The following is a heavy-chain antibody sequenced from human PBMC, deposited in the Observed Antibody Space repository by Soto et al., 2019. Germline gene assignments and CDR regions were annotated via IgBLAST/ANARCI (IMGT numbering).Heavy chain of an antibody. CDR1: GFTAGGNY. Sequence: PGGSLRLSCAASGFTAGGNYISWVRQVPGKGPEWVSIIYTDATTFYADSVKGRFTFSRDDAKNTLFLQMNSLRVEDTAVYYCARVLLKGGLDVWGQGTTVTVSS. V-gene: IGHV3-53*01. J-gene: IGHJ6*02. D-gene: IGHD1-26*01. CDR3: ARVLLKGGLDV. CDR2: IYTDATT.